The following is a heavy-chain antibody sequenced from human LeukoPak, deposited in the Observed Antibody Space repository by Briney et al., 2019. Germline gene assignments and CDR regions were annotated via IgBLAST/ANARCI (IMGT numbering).Heavy chain of an antibody. CDR1: GGTFSSYA. V-gene: IGHV1-69*05. CDR2: IIPIFGTA. D-gene: IGHD5-18*01. J-gene: IGHJ4*02. Sequence: SVKVSCMASGGTFSSYAISWVRQAPGQGLEWMGGIIPIFGTANYAQKFQGRVTITTDESTSTAYMELSSLRSEDTAVYYCARGSIVDTAMVSYFDYWGQGTLVTVSS. CDR3: ARGSIVDTAMVSYFDY.